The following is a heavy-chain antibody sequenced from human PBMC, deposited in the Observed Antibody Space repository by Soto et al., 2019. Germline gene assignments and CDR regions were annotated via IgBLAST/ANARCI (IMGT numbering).Heavy chain of an antibody. D-gene: IGHD2-15*01. Sequence: VGSLRLSCEASGFTFSSYSMNWVRQAPGTGLEWVAYISSSSSPIYYADSVKGRFTLSRDNAKNSLYLQMNSLRDEDTAVYYCARGCGGGCFSAYGMDVWGQGTTVTVSS. CDR1: GFTFSSYS. CDR3: ARGCGGGCFSAYGMDV. V-gene: IGHV3-48*02. CDR2: ISSSSSPI. J-gene: IGHJ6*02.